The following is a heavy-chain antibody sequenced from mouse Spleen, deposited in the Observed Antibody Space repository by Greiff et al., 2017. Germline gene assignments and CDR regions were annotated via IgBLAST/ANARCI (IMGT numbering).Heavy chain of an antibody. J-gene: IGHJ4*01. V-gene: IGHV5-17*01. Sequence: EVMLVESGGGLVKPGGSLKLSCAASGFTFSDYGMHWVRQAPEKGLEWVAYISSGSSTIYYADTVKGRFTISRDNAKNTLFLQMTSLRSEDTAMYYCARKYYDGAMDYWGQGTSVTVSS. CDR1: GFTFSDYG. D-gene: IGHD2-3*01. CDR3: ARKYYDGAMDY. CDR2: ISSGSSTI.